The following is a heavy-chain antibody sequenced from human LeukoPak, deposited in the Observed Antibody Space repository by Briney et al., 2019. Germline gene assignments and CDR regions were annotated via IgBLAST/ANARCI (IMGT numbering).Heavy chain of an antibody. D-gene: IGHD6-13*01. CDR2: ISSSSSYI. CDR1: GFTFSSYS. CDR3: ARVYYSSSYDYWYFDL. Sequence: GRSLRLSCAASGFTFSSYSMNWVRQAPGKGLEWVSSISSSSSYIYYADSVKGRFTISRDNAKNSLYPQMNSLRAEDTAVYYCARVYYSSSYDYWYFDLWGRGTLVTVSS. J-gene: IGHJ2*01. V-gene: IGHV3-21*01.